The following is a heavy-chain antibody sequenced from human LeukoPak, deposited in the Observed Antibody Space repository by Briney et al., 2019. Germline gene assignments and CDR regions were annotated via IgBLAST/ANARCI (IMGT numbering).Heavy chain of an antibody. CDR3: AGDGMRGVVVPAAIGDY. D-gene: IGHD2-2*01. Sequence: VASVQFSCKASGYIFTSYGISWVRQAPGQGLEWMGWISVYNGNTNYPQRLQGRVTMTTDTSTTTAYMELRSLISDDTAVYYCAGDGMRGVVVPAAIGDYWGQGTLVTVSS. CDR1: GYIFTSYG. V-gene: IGHV1-18*01. J-gene: IGHJ4*02. CDR2: ISVYNGNT.